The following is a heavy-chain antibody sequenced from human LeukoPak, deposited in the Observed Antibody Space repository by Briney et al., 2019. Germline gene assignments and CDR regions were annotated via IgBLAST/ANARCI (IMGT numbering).Heavy chain of an antibody. CDR3: ARGYDSSGYSDY. Sequence: GGSLGLSCAASGFTLSDYSMSWVRQAPGKGPEWVSSISSSSNYKYYADSVKGRFTISRDNAKNSLYMQMNSLRAEDTAVYYCARGYDSSGYSDYWGQGTLVTVSS. CDR2: ISSSSNYK. D-gene: IGHD3-22*01. J-gene: IGHJ4*02. V-gene: IGHV3-21*01. CDR1: GFTLSDYS.